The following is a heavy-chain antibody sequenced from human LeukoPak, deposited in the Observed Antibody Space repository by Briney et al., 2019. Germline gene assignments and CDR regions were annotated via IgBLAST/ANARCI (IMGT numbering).Heavy chain of an antibody. CDR2: INSDGSST. CDR3: ARVYSSGWSGYYGMDV. Sequence: PGGSLRLSCAASGFTFSSYWMHWVRQAPGKGLVWVSRINSDGSSTSYADSVKGRFTISRDNAKNTLYLQMNSLRAEDTAVYYCARVYSSGWSGYYGMDVWGQGTTVTVSS. V-gene: IGHV3-74*01. J-gene: IGHJ6*02. CDR1: GFTFSSYW. D-gene: IGHD6-19*01.